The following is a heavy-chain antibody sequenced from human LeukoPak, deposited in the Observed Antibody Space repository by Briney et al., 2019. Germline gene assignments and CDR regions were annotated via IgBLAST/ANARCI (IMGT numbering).Heavy chain of an antibody. CDR1: GGSISSGGYY. J-gene: IGHJ4*02. CDR3: ARRGVYSSSSWKTYYFDY. D-gene: IGHD6-6*01. Sequence: PSETLSLTCTVSGGSISSGGYYWSWIRQHPGKGLEWIGYIYYSGSTYYNPSLKSRVTISVDTSKNQFSLKLSSVTAADTAVYYCARRGVYSSSSWKTYYFDYWGQGTLVTVSS. V-gene: IGHV4-31*03. CDR2: IYYSGST.